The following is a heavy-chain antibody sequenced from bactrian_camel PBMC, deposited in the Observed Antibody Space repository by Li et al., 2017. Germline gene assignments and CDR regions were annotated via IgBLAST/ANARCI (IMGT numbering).Heavy chain of an antibody. Sequence: VQLVESGGGLVQPGGSLTLTCTVSGLTFRAFDMSWVRQAPGKGLEWVATILASGSGAHYPDSVEGRFTISRDNAKGTLYLQMNDLKPEDTALYYCATDPEGPGHAALASGDWSGYEFLYAGQGTQVT. CDR2: ILASGSGA. D-gene: IGHD2*01. V-gene: IGHV3S40*01. CDR1: GLTFRAFD. J-gene: IGHJ4*01. CDR3: ATDPEGPGHAALASGDWSGYEFLY.